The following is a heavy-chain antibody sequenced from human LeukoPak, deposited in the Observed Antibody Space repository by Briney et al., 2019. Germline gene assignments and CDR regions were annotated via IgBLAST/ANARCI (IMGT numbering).Heavy chain of an antibody. CDR3: ARGAYYDSSGYWDSYYFDY. CDR1: GGTFRSYA. CDR2: IIPIFGTA. J-gene: IGHJ4*02. D-gene: IGHD3-22*01. V-gene: IGHV1-69*01. Sequence: SVKVSCKASGGTFRSYAISWVRQATGQGLEWMGGIIPIFGTANYAQKFQGRVTNTADESTSTAYMELSSLRSEDTAVYYCARGAYYDSSGYWDSYYFDYWGQGTLVTVSS.